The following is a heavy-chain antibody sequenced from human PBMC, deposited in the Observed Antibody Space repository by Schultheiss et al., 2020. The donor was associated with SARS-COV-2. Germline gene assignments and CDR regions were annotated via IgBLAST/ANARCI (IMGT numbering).Heavy chain of an antibody. CDR1: GGSISSYY. D-gene: IGHD1-26*01. V-gene: IGHV4-59*01. J-gene: IGHJ4*02. CDR2: IYYSGST. CDR3: ARGPIVGAIDY. Sequence: ETLSLTCTVSGGSISSYYWSWIRQPPGKGLEWIGYIYYSGSTNYNPSLKSRVTISVDTSKNQFSLKLSSVTAADTAVYYCARGPIVGAIDYWGQGTLVTVSS.